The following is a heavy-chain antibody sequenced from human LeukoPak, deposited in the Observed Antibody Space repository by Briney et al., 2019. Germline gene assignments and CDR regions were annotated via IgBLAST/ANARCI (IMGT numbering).Heavy chain of an antibody. V-gene: IGHV3-30*18. J-gene: IGHJ4*02. Sequence: GGSLRLSCAASGFTFSSYAMHWVRQAPGKGLEWVAVISYDGSSTYYPDSVKGRLTISRDNSKNTLYLQMNNLRPEDTAVYYCAKVRSGSLHVIYFDYWGQGTLVTVSS. D-gene: IGHD1-26*01. CDR3: AKVRSGSLHVIYFDY. CDR2: ISYDGSST. CDR1: GFTFSSYA.